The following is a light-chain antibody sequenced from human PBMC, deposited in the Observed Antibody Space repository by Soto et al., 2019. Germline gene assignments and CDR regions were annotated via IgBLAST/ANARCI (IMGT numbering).Light chain of an antibody. J-gene: IGLJ1*01. Sequence: QSVLTQPASVSGSPGQSITISCTGTSSDVGGYNYVSWYQQHPGKAPKLMIYDVSNRPSGVSNRFSGSKSGNPASLTISGLQAEADADYYYCSYTSSSTFVFGAWTKLTVL. V-gene: IGLV2-14*01. CDR2: DVS. CDR1: SSDVGGYNY. CDR3: CSYTSSSTFV.